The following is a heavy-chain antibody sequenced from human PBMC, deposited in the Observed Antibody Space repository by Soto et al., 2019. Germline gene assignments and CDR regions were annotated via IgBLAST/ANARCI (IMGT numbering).Heavy chain of an antibody. D-gene: IGHD3-22*01. CDR2: IKYDGSEK. V-gene: IGHV3-7*03. CDR3: ASSPHKDSRPDY. CDR1: GFTFSSYW. Sequence: PGGSLRLSCAASGFTFSSYWISWVRQAPGRGLEWMANIKYDGSEKYYVDSVKGRLTISRDNAKNSLYLQMNSLRAEDTAVYYCASSPHKDSRPDYWGQGTLVTVYS. J-gene: IGHJ4*02.